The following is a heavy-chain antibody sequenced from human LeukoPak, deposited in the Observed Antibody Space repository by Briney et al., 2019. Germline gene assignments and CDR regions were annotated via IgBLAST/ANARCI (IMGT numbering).Heavy chain of an antibody. CDR2: IYQSGST. V-gene: IGHV4-38-2*02. CDR1: GNSISSGYY. CDR3: ARDRVLRDYMDV. J-gene: IGHJ6*03. Sequence: PSETLSLTCTVSGNSISSGYYWGWIQQPPGKGLEWIGSIYQSGSTYYNPSLKSRVTISVDTSKNQFSLKLSSVTAADTAVYFCARDRVLRDYMDVWGKGTTVTVSS. D-gene: IGHD3-10*01.